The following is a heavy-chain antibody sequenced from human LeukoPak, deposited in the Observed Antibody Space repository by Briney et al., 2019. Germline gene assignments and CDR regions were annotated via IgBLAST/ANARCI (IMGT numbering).Heavy chain of an antibody. CDR2: ISSSGSTI. CDR1: GFTLSDYY. CDR3: ARDRSGSYGYSGNDY. D-gene: IGHD5-18*01. V-gene: IGHV3-11*01. J-gene: IGHJ4*02. Sequence: PGRSLRLSCAASGFTLSDYYMSWIRQAPGKGLEWVSYISSSGSTIYYADSVKGRFTISRDNAKNSLYLQMNSLRAEDTAVYYCARDRSGSYGYSGNDYWGQGTLVTVSS.